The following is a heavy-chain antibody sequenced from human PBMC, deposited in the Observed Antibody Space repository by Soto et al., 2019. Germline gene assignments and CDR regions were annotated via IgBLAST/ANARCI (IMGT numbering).Heavy chain of an antibody. Sequence: ASVKVSCKASGYTFTSYAMHWVRQAPGQRLEWMGWINAGNGNTKYSQKFQGRVTITRDTSASTAYMELSSLRSENTAVYYCARGPNPYYFDYWGQGTLVTVSS. V-gene: IGHV1-3*01. J-gene: IGHJ4*02. CDR3: ARGPNPYYFDY. CDR1: GYTFTSYA. CDR2: INAGNGNT.